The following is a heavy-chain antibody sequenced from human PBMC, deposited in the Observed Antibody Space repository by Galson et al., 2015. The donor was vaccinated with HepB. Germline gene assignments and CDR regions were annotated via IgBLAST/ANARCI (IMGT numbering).Heavy chain of an antibody. CDR1: GLTFRNYW. V-gene: IGHV3-7*03. J-gene: IGHJ4*02. CDR3: ARDGLSDGAGH. Sequence: SLRLSCAVSGLTFRNYWMGWVRQAPGKGLEWVANINQDGSDKYYGDSVKGRFTISRDNARDSVYLQVNSLRAEDTAVYYCARDGLSDGAGHWGQGTLVIVSS. CDR2: INQDGSDK. D-gene: IGHD3-16*02.